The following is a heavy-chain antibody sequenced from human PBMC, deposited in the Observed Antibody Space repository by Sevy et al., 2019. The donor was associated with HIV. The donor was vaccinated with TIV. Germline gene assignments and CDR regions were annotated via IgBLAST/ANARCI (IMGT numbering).Heavy chain of an antibody. CDR3: ARGSTGNGWHVDY. V-gene: IGHV3-7*02. CDR1: GFIFTDYL. CDR2: IFQTGGDK. J-gene: IGHJ4*02. Sequence: GGSLRLCCAASGFIFTDYLMTWFRHTPERGLGWVATIFQTGGDKYYVDSVKGRFTISRDNAKKSLYLQMNDLRAEDTAVYYCARGSTGNGWHVDYWGQGTLVTVSS. D-gene: IGHD2-15*01.